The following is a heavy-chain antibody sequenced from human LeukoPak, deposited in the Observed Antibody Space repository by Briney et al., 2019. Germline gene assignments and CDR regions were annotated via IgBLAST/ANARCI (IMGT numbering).Heavy chain of an antibody. CDR3: ARDSPDYGGKGFDY. V-gene: IGHV3-23*01. Sequence: GGSLRLSCAASGFTFSSYAMSWVRQAPGKGLEWVSAISGSGGSTYYADSVKGRFTISRDNSKNSLYLQMNSLRAEDTAIYYCARDSPDYGGKGFDYWGQGTPVTVSS. D-gene: IGHD4-23*01. CDR2: ISGSGGST. CDR1: GFTFSSYA. J-gene: IGHJ4*02.